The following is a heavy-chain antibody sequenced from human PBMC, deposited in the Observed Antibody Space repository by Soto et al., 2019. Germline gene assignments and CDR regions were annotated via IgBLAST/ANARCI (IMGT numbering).Heavy chain of an antibody. J-gene: IGHJ6*02. CDR2: IDPSDSYT. V-gene: IGHV5-10-1*01. Sequence: PGESLKISCKGSGYSFTSYWISWVRQMPGKGLEWMGRIDPSDSYTNYNPSLGSRVTISIDTSKNQFSLKLTSVTAADTAVYYCARGVGFGYYYYHMDLWGQGTTVTVSS. CDR3: ARGVGFGYYYYHMDL. CDR1: GYSFTSYW. D-gene: IGHD3-10*01.